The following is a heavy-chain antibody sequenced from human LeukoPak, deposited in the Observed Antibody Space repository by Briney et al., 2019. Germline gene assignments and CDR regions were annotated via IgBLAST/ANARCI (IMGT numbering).Heavy chain of an antibody. V-gene: IGHV3-33*08. CDR2: IWYDGSNK. J-gene: IGHJ6*02. D-gene: IGHD3-10*01. Sequence: PGRSLRLSCAASGFTFSRYGMHWVRQAPGKGLEWVAVIWYDGSNKYYADSVKGRFTISRDNSKNTLYLQMNSLRAEDTAVYYCAREGQGWFGENNEGIFYYYYYGMDVWGQGTTVTVSS. CDR3: AREGQGWFGENNEGIFYYYYYGMDV. CDR1: GFTFSRYG.